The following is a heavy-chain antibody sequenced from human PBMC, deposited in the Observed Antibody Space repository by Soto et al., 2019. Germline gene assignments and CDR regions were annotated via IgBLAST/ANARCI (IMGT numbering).Heavy chain of an antibody. CDR1: GYIFTKYG. CDR2: INVYNGDR. J-gene: IGHJ5*02. D-gene: IGHD2-21*02. CDR3: ARLQLGGDRMLNWFDP. Sequence: QVQVVQSGPELKKPGASVKVSCKAQGYIFTKYGIGWVRQAPGHGLEWMGLINVYNGDRKVAQKFQDRVSMTTDTATATAYMELKSLRSGDTAVYYCARLQLGGDRMLNWFDPWGQGTLFTVSS. V-gene: IGHV1-18*01.